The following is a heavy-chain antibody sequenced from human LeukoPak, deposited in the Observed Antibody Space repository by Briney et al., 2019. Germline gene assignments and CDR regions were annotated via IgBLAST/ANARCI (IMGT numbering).Heavy chain of an antibody. V-gene: IGHV4-39*07. CDR1: GGSISSYY. J-gene: IGHJ5*02. D-gene: IGHD2-15*01. CDR3: AAVTLGYCSGGSCLYNWFDP. CDR2: IYYSGST. Sequence: PSETLSLTCTVSGGSISSYYWGWIRQPPGKGLEWIGSIYYSGSTHYNPSLKSRVTISVDTSKNQFSLKLSSVTAADTAVYYCAAVTLGYCSGGSCLYNWFDPWGQGTLVTVSS.